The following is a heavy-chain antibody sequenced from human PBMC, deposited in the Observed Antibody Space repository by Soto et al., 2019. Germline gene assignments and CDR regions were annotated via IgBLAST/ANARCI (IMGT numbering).Heavy chain of an antibody. CDR3: ARLYYDFWSGYYGAYYYYYRDV. CDR1: GGSISSYY. J-gene: IGHJ6*03. CDR2: IYYSGST. D-gene: IGHD3-3*01. V-gene: IGHV4-59*01. Sequence: PSETLSLTCTVSGGSISSYYWSWIRQPPGKGLEWIGYIYYSGSTNYNPSLKSRVTISVDTSKNQFSLKLSSVTAADTAVYYCARLYYDFWSGYYGAYYYYYRDVWGKGTTVTVSS.